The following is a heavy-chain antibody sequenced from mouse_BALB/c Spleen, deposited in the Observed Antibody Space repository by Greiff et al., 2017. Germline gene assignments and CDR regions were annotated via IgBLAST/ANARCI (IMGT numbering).Heavy chain of an antibody. CDR1: GYTFTSYN. CDR2: IYPGNGDT. CDR3: AILLRYPDY. J-gene: IGHJ2*01. D-gene: IGHD1-1*01. V-gene: IGHV1-12*01. Sequence: QVQLQQPGAELVKPGASVKMSCKASGYTFTSYNMHWVKQTPGQGLEWIGAIYPGNGDTSYNQKFKGKATLTADKSSSTAYMQLSSLTSEDSAVYYCAILLRYPDYWVQGTTLTVSS.